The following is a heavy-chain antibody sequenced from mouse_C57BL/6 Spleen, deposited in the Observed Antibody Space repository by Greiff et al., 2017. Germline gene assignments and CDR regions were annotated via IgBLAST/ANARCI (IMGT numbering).Heavy chain of an antibody. CDR2: INPNNGGT. CDR1: GYTFTDYY. Sequence: EVQLQQSGPELVKPGASVKISCKASGYTFTDYYMNWVKQSHGKSLEWIGDINPNNGGTSYNQKFKGKATLTVDKSSSTAYMELRSLTSEDSAVYYCARSGGRQDYFDYWGQGTTLTVSS. CDR3: ARSGGRQDYFDY. J-gene: IGHJ2*01. D-gene: IGHD3-1*01. V-gene: IGHV1-26*01.